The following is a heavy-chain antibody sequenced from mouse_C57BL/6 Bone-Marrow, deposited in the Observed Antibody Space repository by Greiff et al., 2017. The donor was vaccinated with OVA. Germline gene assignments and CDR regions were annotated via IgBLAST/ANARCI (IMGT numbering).Heavy chain of an antibody. CDR2: IRNKANGYTT. Sequence: EVQLVESGGGLVQPGGSLSLSCAASGFTFTDYYMSWVRQPPGKALEWLGFIRNKANGYTTDYSASVKGRFTISTDNSQSILYLQMNALRTEDSATYYCAKYTIVANYYAMDYWGQGTSVTVSS. CDR3: AKYTIVANYYAMDY. J-gene: IGHJ4*01. V-gene: IGHV7-3*01. CDR1: GFTFTDYY. D-gene: IGHD1-1*01.